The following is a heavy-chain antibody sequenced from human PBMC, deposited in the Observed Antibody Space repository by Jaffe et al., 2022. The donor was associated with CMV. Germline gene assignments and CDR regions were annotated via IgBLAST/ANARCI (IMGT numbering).Heavy chain of an antibody. CDR1: GGSISSSSYY. D-gene: IGHD2-21*02. CDR2: IYYSGST. V-gene: IGHV4-39*01. Sequence: QLQLQESGPGLVKPSETLSLTCTVSGGSISSSSYYWGWIRQPPGKGLEWIGSIYYSGSTYYNPSLKSRVTISVDTSKNQFSLKLSSVTAADTAVYYCARQGDAYCGGDCYSDYFDYWGQGTLVTVSS. CDR3: ARQGDAYCGGDCYSDYFDY. J-gene: IGHJ4*02.